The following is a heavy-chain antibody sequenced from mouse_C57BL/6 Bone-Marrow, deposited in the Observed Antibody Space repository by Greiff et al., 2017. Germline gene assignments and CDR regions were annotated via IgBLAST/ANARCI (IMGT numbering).Heavy chain of an antibody. J-gene: IGHJ1*03. V-gene: IGHV1-64*01. CDR3: ARREQGGWYFDV. Sequence: QVQLQQPGPELVKPGASVKLSCKASGYTFTSSWMNWVKQRPGQSLEWIGMIYPNSGSTNYTEKFTSKATLTVDKSSSTAYMQRSSLTSEDSAVYYCARREQGGWYFDVWGTGTTVTVSS. CDR1: GYTFTSSW. CDR2: IYPNSGST.